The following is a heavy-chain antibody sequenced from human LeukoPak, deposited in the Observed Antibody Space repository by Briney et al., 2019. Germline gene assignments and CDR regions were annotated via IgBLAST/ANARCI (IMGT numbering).Heavy chain of an antibody. J-gene: IGHJ6*02. Sequence: ASVKVSCKASGYTFTSYDINWVRQATGQGLEWMGWMNPNSGNTGYAQKFQGRVTMTRNTSISTAYMELSSLRSEDTAVYYCARSIRRYFDRLPRTYPPYYYYGMDVWGQGTTVTVSS. CDR1: GYTFTSYD. CDR3: ARSIRRYFDRLPRTYPPYYYYGMDV. D-gene: IGHD3-9*01. V-gene: IGHV1-8*01. CDR2: MNPNSGNT.